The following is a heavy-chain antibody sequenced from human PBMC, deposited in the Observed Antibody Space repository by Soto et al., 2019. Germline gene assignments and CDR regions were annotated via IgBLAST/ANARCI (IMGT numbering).Heavy chain of an antibody. Sequence: QVQLVQSGAEVKKPGASVKVSCKASGYSFSSSGISWVRQAPGQGLEWMGWISAYNGATNYPQKVQGRVTMTTDISTRTAYMELRSLRSDDTAAYYCARDPRYLHPAQYTYAFDLWCQGTMVTVSS. J-gene: IGHJ3*01. CDR3: ARDPRYLHPAQYTYAFDL. CDR1: GYSFSSSG. D-gene: IGHD1-20*01. CDR2: ISAYNGAT. V-gene: IGHV1-18*04.